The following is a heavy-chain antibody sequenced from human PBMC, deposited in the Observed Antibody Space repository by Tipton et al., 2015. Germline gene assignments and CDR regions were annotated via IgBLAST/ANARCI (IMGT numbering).Heavy chain of an antibody. V-gene: IGHV3-30*18. CDR1: RFIFSTYA. CDR2: ISYDGSHK. Sequence: SLRLSCAASRFIFSTYAMHWVRQAPGKGLEWVAVISYDGSHKYYADSVKGRFTISRDNSKNTLFLQMNSLRAEDTAVYYCAKGSDFWSGYYQYFDSWGQGTLVTVSS. J-gene: IGHJ4*02. D-gene: IGHD3-3*01. CDR3: AKGSDFWSGYYQYFDS.